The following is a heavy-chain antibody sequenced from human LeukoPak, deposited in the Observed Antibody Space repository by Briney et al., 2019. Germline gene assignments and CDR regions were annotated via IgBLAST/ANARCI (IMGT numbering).Heavy chain of an antibody. CDR3: ARGRGYCSSTSCYFFGFDY. CDR2: IKQDGSEK. D-gene: IGHD2-2*01. V-gene: IGHV3-7*03. Sequence: GGSLRLSCAASGFTFSSYWMSWVRQAPGKGLEWVANIKQDGSEKYYVDSVKGRFTISRDNAKTSLYLQMNSLRAEDTAVYYCARGRGYCSSTSCYFFGFDYWGQGTLVTVSS. J-gene: IGHJ4*02. CDR1: GFTFSSYW.